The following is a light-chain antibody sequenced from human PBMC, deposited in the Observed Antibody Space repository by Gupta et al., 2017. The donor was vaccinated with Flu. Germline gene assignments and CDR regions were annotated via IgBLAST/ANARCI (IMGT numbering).Light chain of an antibody. CDR3: SSFTETNARV. CDR2: EVN. Sequence: SIIISCTGTSSDIGFDNYISWYQQHPGKAPKLLIFEVNNRPSGISSRFSGSKSDNTASLTISGLQTEDEADYHCSSFTETNARVFGGGTKVTVL. V-gene: IGLV2-14*01. CDR1: SSDIGFDNY. J-gene: IGLJ3*02.